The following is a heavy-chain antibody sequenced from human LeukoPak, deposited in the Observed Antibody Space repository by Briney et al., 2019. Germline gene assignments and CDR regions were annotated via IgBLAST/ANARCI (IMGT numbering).Heavy chain of an antibody. CDR3: ANAMWDILTGPHYYYYYMDV. J-gene: IGHJ6*03. CDR1: GLTFISYG. V-gene: IGHV3-30*02. D-gene: IGHD3-9*01. Sequence: GGSLRLSCAASGLTFISYGITWVRQAPGKGLEWVAFIRYDGSNKYYADSVKGRFTISIDNSKNTLYLQMNSLRAEDKAVYYCANAMWDILTGPHYYYYYMDVWGKGTTVTVSS. CDR2: IRYDGSNK.